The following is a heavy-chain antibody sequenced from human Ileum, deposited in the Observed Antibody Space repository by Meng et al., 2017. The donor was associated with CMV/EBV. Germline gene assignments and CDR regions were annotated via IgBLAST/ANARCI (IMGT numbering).Heavy chain of an antibody. D-gene: IGHD1-14*01. J-gene: IGHJ4*02. CDR1: DGAFSDFY. CDR3: ARGQDNHKGGVH. CDR2: IHPSGST. Sequence: WGAELLKPLGTLSLPCDVYDGAFSDFYWSWTRHLPGKGLEWIVEIHPSGSTHYNPSLESRVSISVRMSNNQFSLKVSSVTAADTAVYYCARGQDNHKGGVHWGQGTLVTVSS. V-gene: IGHV4-34*01.